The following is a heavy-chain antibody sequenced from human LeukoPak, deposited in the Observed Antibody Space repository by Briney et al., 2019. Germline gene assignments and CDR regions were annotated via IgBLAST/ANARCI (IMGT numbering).Heavy chain of an antibody. J-gene: IGHJ4*02. Sequence: PSETLSLTCTVSGGSISSSSYYWGWIRQPPGKGLEWIGSIYHSGSTYYNPSLKSRVTISVDTSKNQFSLKLSSVTAADTAVYYCARLITVTSVDYWGQGTLVTVSS. D-gene: IGHD4-17*01. CDR3: ARLITVTSVDY. CDR1: GGSISSSSYY. CDR2: IYHSGST. V-gene: IGHV4-39*07.